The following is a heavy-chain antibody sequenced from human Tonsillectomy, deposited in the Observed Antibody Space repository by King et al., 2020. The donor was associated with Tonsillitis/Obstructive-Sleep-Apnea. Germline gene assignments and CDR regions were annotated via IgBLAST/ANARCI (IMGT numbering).Heavy chain of an antibody. J-gene: IGHJ6*03. V-gene: IGHV5-51*01. CDR1: GYSFTRYW. CDR3: ARTRYYYYYYMDV. Sequence: QLVQSGAEVKKPGESLKISCQGSGYSFTRYWIGWVRQMPGKGLEWMGIIHPGDSDTRYSPSFQGQVTISADKSITTAYLQWSSLKASDTAMYYCARTRYYYYYYMDVWGKGTTVTVSS. CDR2: IHPGDSDT.